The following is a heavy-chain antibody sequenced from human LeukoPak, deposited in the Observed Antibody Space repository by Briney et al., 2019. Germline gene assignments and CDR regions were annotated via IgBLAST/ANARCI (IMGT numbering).Heavy chain of an antibody. J-gene: IGHJ4*02. D-gene: IGHD3-9*01. CDR1: GYTFTSYY. Sequence: ASVKVSCKASGYTFTSYYMHWVRQAPGQGLEWMGIINPSGGSTSYAQKFQGRVTMTRDMSTSTVYMELSSLRSEDTAVYYCAGYDILTGYPDYWGQGTLVTVSS. CDR2: INPSGGST. CDR3: AGYDILTGYPDY. V-gene: IGHV1-46*01.